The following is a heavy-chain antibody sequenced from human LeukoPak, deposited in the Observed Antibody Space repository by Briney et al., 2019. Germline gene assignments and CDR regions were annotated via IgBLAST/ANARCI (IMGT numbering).Heavy chain of an antibody. CDR2: LYYSGST. CDR3: ARGVPGSYTPRGYFDY. J-gene: IGHJ4*02. CDR1: GGSISSSSYY. D-gene: IGHD1-26*01. Sequence: SETLSLTCTVSGGSISSSSYYWGWIRQPPGRGLEWIGSLYYSGSTYNNPSLKSRVTISVDTSKNQFSLKLTSVTAADTAVYYCARGVPGSYTPRGYFDYWGQGTLVTVSS. V-gene: IGHV4-39*07.